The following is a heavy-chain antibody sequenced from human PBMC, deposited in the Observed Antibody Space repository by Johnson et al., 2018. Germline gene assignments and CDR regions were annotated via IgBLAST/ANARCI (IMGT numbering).Heavy chain of an antibody. Sequence: QVQLQESGPGLVKXSETXSLXCTVTGGSISSYYWTWIRQPPGKGLEWIGYIYYSGSTTYNPSLTSRVTISVDTSKNQFSQKLSSVTAADTAGYDCARDSYGMDVRGQGTTVTVSS. CDR2: IYYSGST. CDR1: GGSISSYY. CDR3: ARDSYGMDV. V-gene: IGHV4-59*01. J-gene: IGHJ6*02.